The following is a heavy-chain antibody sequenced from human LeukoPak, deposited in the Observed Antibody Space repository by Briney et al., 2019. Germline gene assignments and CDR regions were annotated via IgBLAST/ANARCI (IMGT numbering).Heavy chain of an antibody. Sequence: SETLSLTCTVSGGSISSYYWNWIRQPPGRGLEWIGCIFHSGTTDYNPSLKSRVTISVDTSKNQFSLKLSSVTAADTAVYYCARLNRSGWYLLDYWGQGTLVTVSS. CDR1: GGSISSYY. CDR2: IFHSGTT. V-gene: IGHV4-59*08. CDR3: ARLNRSGWYLLDY. J-gene: IGHJ4*02. D-gene: IGHD6-19*01.